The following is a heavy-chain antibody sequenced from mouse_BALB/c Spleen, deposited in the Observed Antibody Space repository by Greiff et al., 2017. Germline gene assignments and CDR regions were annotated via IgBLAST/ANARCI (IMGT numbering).Heavy chain of an antibody. CDR1: GFSLTSYG. D-gene: IGHD2-2*01. J-gene: IGHJ3*01. Sequence: QVHVKQSGPGLVQPSQSLSITCTASGFSLTSYGVHWVRQSPGKGLEWLGVIWSGGSTDYNAAFISRLSISKDNSKSQVFFKMNSLQANDTAIYYCARPLYYGYGGVFAYWGQGTLVTVSA. CDR2: IWSGGST. CDR3: ARPLYYGYGGVFAY. V-gene: IGHV2-2*02.